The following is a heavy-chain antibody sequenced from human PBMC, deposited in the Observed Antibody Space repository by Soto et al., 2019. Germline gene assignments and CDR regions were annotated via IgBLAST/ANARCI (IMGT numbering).Heavy chain of an antibody. D-gene: IGHD4-4*01. CDR2: IYTGGST. CDR3: ARDLGRDSNLQ. CDR1: GFTVSSNY. V-gene: IGHV3-53*01. Sequence: GGSLRLSCAASGFTVSSNYMSWVRQAPGKGLAWVSVIYTGGSTLYADSVKGRFTISRDISKNTIYLQMNSLRAEDTAVYYCARDLGRDSNLQWGQGTLVTVSS. J-gene: IGHJ1*01.